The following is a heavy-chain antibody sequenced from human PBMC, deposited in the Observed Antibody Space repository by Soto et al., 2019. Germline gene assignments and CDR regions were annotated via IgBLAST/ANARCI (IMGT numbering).Heavy chain of an antibody. J-gene: IGHJ4*02. CDR2: ILADYNT. Sequence: EVQLLESGGGLVQPGGSLTLSCAASGFTFSDYTMSWVRQAPGKVLECISVILADYNTYYTDSVRGRFTISRDNSKNTLYLEMNXXXXXXXXXXXXXRRTXGYFGYWGQGALVTVXS. CDR3: XRRTXGYFGY. CDR1: GFTFSDYT. V-gene: IGHV3-23*03.